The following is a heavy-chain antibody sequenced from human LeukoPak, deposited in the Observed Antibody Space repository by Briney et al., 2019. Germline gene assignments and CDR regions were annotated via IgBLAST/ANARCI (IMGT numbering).Heavy chain of an antibody. V-gene: IGHV4-59*08. Sequence: KPSETLSLTCTVSGGSISNYYWNWIRQPPGKGLEWIGYISYSGSTKYNPSLKSRVTISVDTSKNQFSLQLNSVTAADTAVYYCARRCSGYSGAPFYFDFWGQGALVAVSS. D-gene: IGHD5-12*01. J-gene: IGHJ4*02. CDR3: ARRCSGYSGAPFYFDF. CDR1: GGSISNYY. CDR2: ISYSGST.